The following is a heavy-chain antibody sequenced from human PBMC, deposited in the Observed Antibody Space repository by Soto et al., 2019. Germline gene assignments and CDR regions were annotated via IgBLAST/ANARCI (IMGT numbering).Heavy chain of an antibody. D-gene: IGHD2-15*01. V-gene: IGHV4-4*02. CDR1: GDSISSSYW. J-gene: IGHJ3*02. Sequence: SETLSLTCAVSGDSISSSYWWSWVRQPPGKGLEWIGEIYRDENTNYNWSLRSRVTISADKSKNQFSLNLSSVTAADTAMYYCAGRESSGVPIWGQGTMVTVSS. CDR3: AGRESSGVPI. CDR2: IYRDENT.